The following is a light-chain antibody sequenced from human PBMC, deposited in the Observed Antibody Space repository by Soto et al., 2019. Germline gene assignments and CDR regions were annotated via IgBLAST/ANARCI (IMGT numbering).Light chain of an antibody. J-gene: IGKJ4*01. CDR3: QQRTNSPPVT. Sequence: EIVLTQSPATLSLSLGETATLSCRASQSVGSYLAWYQQKPGQAPRLLIYDASTRATGIPARFSGSGSGTDFTLTISRLEHEDFAVYYCQQRTNSPPVTFGGGTKVEIK. CDR1: QSVGSY. CDR2: DAS. V-gene: IGKV3-11*01.